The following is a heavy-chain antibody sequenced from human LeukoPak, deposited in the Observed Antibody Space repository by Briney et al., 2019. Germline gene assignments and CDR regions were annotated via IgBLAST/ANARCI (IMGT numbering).Heavy chain of an antibody. D-gene: IGHD5-18*01. CDR2: IHPGGKNT. J-gene: IGHJ3*01. CDR1: GFTFSNYW. Sequence: PGGSLRLSCAASGFTFSNYWMDWVRQAPGKGLVWVSRIHPGGKNTAYADSVKGRFTISRDNARNTLFLQMNSLRTEDAAVYYCATYVDTVRYDAFDVWGQGTMVTVSS. CDR3: ATYVDTVRYDAFDV. V-gene: IGHV3-74*01.